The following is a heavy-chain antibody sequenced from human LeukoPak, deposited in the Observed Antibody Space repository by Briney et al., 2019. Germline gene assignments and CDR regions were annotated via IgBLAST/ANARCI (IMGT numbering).Heavy chain of an antibody. D-gene: IGHD3-9*01. CDR1: GFTVSSNY. Sequence: GGSLRLSCAASGFTVSSNYMSWVRQAPGKGLEWVSVIYSGGSTYYADSVKGRFTISRDNSKNTLYLQMNSLGAEDTAVYYCARHYDILTGTFPYYWGQGTLVTVSS. V-gene: IGHV3-53*01. CDR2: IYSGGST. J-gene: IGHJ4*02. CDR3: ARHYDILTGTFPYY.